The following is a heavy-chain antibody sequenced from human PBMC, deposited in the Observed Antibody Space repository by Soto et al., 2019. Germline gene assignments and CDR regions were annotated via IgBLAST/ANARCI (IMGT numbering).Heavy chain of an antibody. Sequence: GGSLRLSCAASGFTFSSYSMNWVRQAQGKGLEWVSSISSSSSYIYYADSVKGRFTISRDNAKNSLYLQMNSLRAEDTAVYYCARDLRRVYDYVWGSYRWDDAFDIWGQGTMVT. V-gene: IGHV3-21*01. CDR3: ARDLRRVYDYVWGSYRWDDAFDI. CDR1: GFTFSSYS. CDR2: ISSSSSYI. D-gene: IGHD3-16*02. J-gene: IGHJ3*02.